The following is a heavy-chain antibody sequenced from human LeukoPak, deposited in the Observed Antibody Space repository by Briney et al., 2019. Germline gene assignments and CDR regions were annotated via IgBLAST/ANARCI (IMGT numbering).Heavy chain of an antibody. J-gene: IGHJ4*02. CDR3: ATSGWYQTGVY. CDR2: IYYSGST. V-gene: IGHV4-39*07. CDR1: GGSISSSNYY. Sequence: PSETLSLTCTVSGGSISSSNYYWGWIRQPPGKGLEWIGSIYYSGSTYYNPSLNSRVTISVDTSKNQFSLKVTSLTAADTAVYYCATSGWYQTGVYWGQGTLVTVSS. D-gene: IGHD6-13*01.